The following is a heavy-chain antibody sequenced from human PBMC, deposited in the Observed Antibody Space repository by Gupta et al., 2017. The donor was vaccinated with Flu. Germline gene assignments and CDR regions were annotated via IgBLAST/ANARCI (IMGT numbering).Heavy chain of an antibody. CDR3: AKWSGYYSGSGSYLDD. CDR2: SSGGGTNT. Sequence: EVQLLESGGGLVQPGGSLRLSCAASGFTFSNYAMTWVRQAPGKGLEWVSGSSGGGTNTDYADSVRGRLAISRDKSRNTLNLQMNSLRAEDTAIYYCAKWSGYYSGSGSYLDDWGQGTLVTVSS. J-gene: IGHJ4*02. V-gene: IGHV3-23*01. CDR1: GFTFSNYA. D-gene: IGHD3-10*01.